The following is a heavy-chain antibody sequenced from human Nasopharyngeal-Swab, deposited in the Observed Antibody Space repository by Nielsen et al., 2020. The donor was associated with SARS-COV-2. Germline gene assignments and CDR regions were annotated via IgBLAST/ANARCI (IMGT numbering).Heavy chain of an antibody. J-gene: IGHJ5*02. D-gene: IGHD6-13*01. CDR3: AKDRWRSSSWYGNLFDP. Sequence: VRQAPGKGLEWVSAISGSGGSTYYADSVKGRFTISRDNSKNTLYLQMNSLRAEDTAVYYCAKDRWRSSSWYGNLFDPWGQGTLVTVSS. CDR2: ISGSGGST. V-gene: IGHV3-23*01.